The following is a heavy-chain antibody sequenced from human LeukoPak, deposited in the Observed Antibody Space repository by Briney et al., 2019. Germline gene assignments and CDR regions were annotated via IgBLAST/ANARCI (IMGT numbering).Heavy chain of an antibody. CDR3: ARVIGIAAAGTPNYFDY. J-gene: IGHJ4*02. Sequence: SETLSLTCTVSGGSISSYYWSWIRQPPGKGLEWIGYIYHSGSTYYNPSLKSRVTISVDRSKNQFSLKLSSVTAADTAVYYCARVIGIAAAGTPNYFDYWGQGTLVTVSS. CDR2: IYHSGST. D-gene: IGHD6-13*01. CDR1: GGSISSYY. V-gene: IGHV4-59*12.